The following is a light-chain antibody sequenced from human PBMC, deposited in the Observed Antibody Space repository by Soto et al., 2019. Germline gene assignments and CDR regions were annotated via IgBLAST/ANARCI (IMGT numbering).Light chain of an antibody. CDR2: KAS. CDR1: QTIINW. J-gene: IGKJ1*01. V-gene: IGKV1-5*03. CDR3: QHYNSYSEA. Sequence: DIQMTQSPSTLSASVGDRVTITCRASQTIINWLAWYQQKPGKAPKLLIYKASTLEGEVPSRFSGSGSETEFTLTINSLQPDDSATYYCQHYNSYSEAFGQGTKVDI.